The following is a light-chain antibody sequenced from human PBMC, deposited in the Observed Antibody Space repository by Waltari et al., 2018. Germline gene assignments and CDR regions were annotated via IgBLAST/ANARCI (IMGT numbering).Light chain of an antibody. CDR1: STTIGAVHD. V-gene: IGLV1-40*01. CDR3: QSYDSSLSGVV. J-gene: IGLJ2*01. Sequence: QSLLTQPPSVSGAPGHSVTISCTGRSTTIGAVHDVPWSHQLPGTAPKLLIYGNSNRPSGVPDRFSGSKSGTSASLAITGLQAEDEADYYCQSYDSSLSGVVFGGGTKLTVL. CDR2: GNS.